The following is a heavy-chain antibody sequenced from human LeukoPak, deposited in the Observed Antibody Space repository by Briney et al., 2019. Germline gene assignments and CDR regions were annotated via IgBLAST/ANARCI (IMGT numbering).Heavy chain of an antibody. CDR2: ISSSSSYI. D-gene: IGHD3-16*01. CDR3: ARDPRPNPGWYGGGYFDY. J-gene: IGHJ4*02. CDR1: GFTFSSYS. Sequence: PGGSLRLSCAASGFTFSSYSMNWVRQAPGKGLEWVSSISSSSSYIYYADSVKGRFAISRDNAKNSLYLQMNSLRAEDTAVYYCARDPRPNPGWYGGGYFDYWGQGTLVTVSS. V-gene: IGHV3-21*01.